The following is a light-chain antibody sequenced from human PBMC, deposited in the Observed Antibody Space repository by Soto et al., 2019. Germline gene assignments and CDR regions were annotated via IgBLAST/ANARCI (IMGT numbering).Light chain of an antibody. CDR3: QAWDTSTVV. J-gene: IGLJ2*01. CDR2: QDT. Sequence: SYELTQPPSVSVSPGQTATITCSGDKLGDKYASWYQQRPGQSPGVVIYQDTKRPSGIPERFSGSNSGNRATLTISGTQAMDEADYSCQAWDTSTVVFGGGTKLTVL. V-gene: IGLV3-1*01. CDR1: KLGDKY.